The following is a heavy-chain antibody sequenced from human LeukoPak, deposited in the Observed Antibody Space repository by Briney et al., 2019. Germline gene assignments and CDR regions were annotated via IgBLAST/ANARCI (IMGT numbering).Heavy chain of an antibody. CDR3: AKAGYSTWVYFDN. J-gene: IGHJ4*02. V-gene: IGHV3-30*18. D-gene: IGHD6-13*01. CDR2: ISYDGNKT. CDR1: GFTFSTYG. Sequence: GGSLRLSCAASGFTFSTYGMHWVRQAPVKGLQWVALISYDGNKTYYADSVKGRFTISRDNSKNTLSLQMSSLRPEDTAVYYCAKAGYSTWVYFDNWGQGALVTVSS.